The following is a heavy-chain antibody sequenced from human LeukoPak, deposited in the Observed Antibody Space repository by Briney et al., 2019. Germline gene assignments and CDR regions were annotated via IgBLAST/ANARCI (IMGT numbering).Heavy chain of an antibody. J-gene: IGHJ4*02. Sequence: GASVKVSCKASGGTFSSYAINWVRQAPGQGLEWMGGIIPIFGTANYAQKFTITTDESTSTAYMELSSLRSEDTAVYYCAREGRWESSHGSYFDYWGQGTLVTVSS. D-gene: IGHD1-26*01. V-gene: IGHV1-69*05. CDR3: AREGRWESSHGSYFDY. CDR1: GGTFSSYA. CDR2: IIPIFGTA.